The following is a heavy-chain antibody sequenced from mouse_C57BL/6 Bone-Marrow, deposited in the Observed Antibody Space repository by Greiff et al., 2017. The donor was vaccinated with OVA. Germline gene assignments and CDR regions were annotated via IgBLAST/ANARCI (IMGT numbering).Heavy chain of an antibody. CDR2: INYDGSST. J-gene: IGHJ1*03. Sequence: EVQLVESEGGLVQPGSSMKLSCTASGFTFSDYYMAWVRQVPEQGLEWVANINYDGSSTYYLDSLKSRFIISRDNAKNILYLQMSSLKSEDTATYYCARDLWYFDVWGTGTTVTVSS. CDR3: ARDLWYFDV. CDR1: GFTFSDYY. V-gene: IGHV5-16*01.